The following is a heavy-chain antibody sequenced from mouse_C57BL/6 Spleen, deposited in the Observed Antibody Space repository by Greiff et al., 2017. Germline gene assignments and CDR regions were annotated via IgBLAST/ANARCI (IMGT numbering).Heavy chain of an antibody. CDR1: GYAFSSSW. CDR2: IYPGDGDT. CDR3: ASPSYFDY. Sequence: VQLQQSGPELVKPGASVKISCKASGYAFSSSWMNWVKQRPGKGLEWIGRIYPGDGDTNYNGKFKGKATLTADKSSSTAYMQLSSLTSEDSAVYFCASPSYFDYWGQGTTLTVSS. V-gene: IGHV1-82*01. J-gene: IGHJ2*01.